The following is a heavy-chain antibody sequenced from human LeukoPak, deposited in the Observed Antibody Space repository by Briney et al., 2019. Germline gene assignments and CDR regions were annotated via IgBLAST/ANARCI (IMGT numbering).Heavy chain of an antibody. J-gene: IGHJ6*02. CDR1: GGTFSSYA. CDR2: ISAYNGNT. V-gene: IGHV1-18*01. CDR3: ARVMAVLYYGMDV. Sequence: VASVKVSCKASGGTFSSYAISWVRQAPGQGLEWMGWISAYNGNTNYAQKLQGRVTMTTDTSTSTAYMELRSLRSDDTAVYYCARVMAVLYYGMDVWGQGTTVTVSS. D-gene: IGHD5-24*01.